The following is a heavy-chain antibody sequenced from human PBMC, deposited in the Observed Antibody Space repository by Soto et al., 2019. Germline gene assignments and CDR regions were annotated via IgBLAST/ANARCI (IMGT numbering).Heavy chain of an antibody. CDR3: ARGEAYDFWSGYSSYYYYGMDV. D-gene: IGHD3-3*01. V-gene: IGHV4-59*01. Sequence: SETLSLTCTVSGGSISSYYWSWIRQPPGKGLEWIGYIYYSGSTNYNPSLKSRVTISVDTSKNQFSLKLSSVTAADTAVYYCARGEAYDFWSGYSSYYYYGMDVWGQGTTVTVSS. CDR1: GGSISSYY. J-gene: IGHJ6*02. CDR2: IYYSGST.